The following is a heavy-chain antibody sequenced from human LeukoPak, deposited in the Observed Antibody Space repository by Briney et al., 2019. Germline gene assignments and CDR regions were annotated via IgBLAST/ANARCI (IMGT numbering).Heavy chain of an antibody. CDR3: AKDRAQWLVGLFDY. CDR2: ISYDESNK. Sequence: QPGRSLRLSCVVSGFIFSSFGMHWVRQAPGKGLEWVAFISYDESNKYHADSVKGRFTISRDNSKNTLYLQMNSLRAEDTAVYYCAKDRAQWLVGLFDYWGQGTLVTVSS. CDR1: GFIFSSFG. D-gene: IGHD6-19*01. J-gene: IGHJ4*02. V-gene: IGHV3-30*18.